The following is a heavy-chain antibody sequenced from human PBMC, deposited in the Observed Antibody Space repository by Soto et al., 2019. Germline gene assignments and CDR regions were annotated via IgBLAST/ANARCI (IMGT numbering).Heavy chain of an antibody. CDR1: GGTFSSYT. D-gene: IGHD4-17*01. CDR2: IIPILGIA. Sequence: QVQLVQSGAEVKKPGSSVKVSCKASGGTFSSYTISWVRQAPGQGLEWMGRIIPILGIANYAQKFQGRVTITADKSTSTAYMELSSLRSEDTAVYYCARVRWLSREVDAFDIWGQGTMVTVSS. CDR3: ARVRWLSREVDAFDI. J-gene: IGHJ3*02. V-gene: IGHV1-69*02.